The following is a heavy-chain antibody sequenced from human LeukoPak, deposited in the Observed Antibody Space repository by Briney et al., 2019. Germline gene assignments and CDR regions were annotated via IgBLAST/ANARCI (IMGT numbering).Heavy chain of an antibody. CDR1: GGSFSGYY. CDR3: ARANPQQQLAFDY. V-gene: IGHV4-34*01. Sequence: SETLSLTCAVYGGSFSGYYLSWIRQPPGKGLEWIGEINHSGSTNYNPSLKSRVTISVDTSKNQFSLKLSSVTAADTAVYYCARANPQQQLAFDYWGQGTLVTVSS. J-gene: IGHJ4*02. CDR2: INHSGST. D-gene: IGHD6-13*01.